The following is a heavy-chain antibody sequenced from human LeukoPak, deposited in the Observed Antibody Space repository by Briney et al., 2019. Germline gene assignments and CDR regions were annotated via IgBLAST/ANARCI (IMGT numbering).Heavy chain of an antibody. CDR1: GYTFTGYY. Sequence: ASVKVSCKASGYTFTGYYRHWVRQAPGQGLEWMGWINPNSGGTNYARKFQGRVTMTRDTSISTAYMELSRLRSDDTAVYYCARGIVVVAATAGDYWGQGTLVTVSS. D-gene: IGHD2-15*01. V-gene: IGHV1-2*02. CDR2: INPNSGGT. CDR3: ARGIVVVAATAGDY. J-gene: IGHJ4*02.